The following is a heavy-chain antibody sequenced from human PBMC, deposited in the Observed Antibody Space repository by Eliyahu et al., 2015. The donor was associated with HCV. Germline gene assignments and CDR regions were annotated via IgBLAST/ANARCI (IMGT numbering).Heavy chain of an antibody. CDR3: ARDQGYGDYDTPGDY. D-gene: IGHD4-17*01. CDR1: GFTXSXYG. Sequence: QVQLVESGGGVVQPGXSLRLSCAAXGFTXSXYGMHWVRQAPGXGLXWVAVIXYDGSNKYYADSVKGRFTISRDNSKNTLYLQMNSLRAEDTAVYYCARDQGYGDYDTPGDYWGQGTLVTVSS. CDR2: IXYDGSNK. V-gene: IGHV3-33*01. J-gene: IGHJ4*02.